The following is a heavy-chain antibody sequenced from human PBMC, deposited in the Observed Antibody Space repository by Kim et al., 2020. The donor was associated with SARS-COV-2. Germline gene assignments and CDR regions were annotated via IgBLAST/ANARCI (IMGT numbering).Heavy chain of an antibody. J-gene: IGHJ4*02. CDR1: GFSLSTSGVG. CDR2: IYWDDDK. D-gene: IGHD4-17*01. V-gene: IGHV2-5*02. Sequence: SGPTLVNPTQTLTLTCTFSGFSLSTSGVGVGWIRQPPGKALEWLALIYWDDDKRYSPTLKSRLTITKDTSKNQVVLTMTNMAPVDTATYYCAHRDPMTTVPLFDYWGQGTLVTVSS. CDR3: AHRDPMTTVPLFDY.